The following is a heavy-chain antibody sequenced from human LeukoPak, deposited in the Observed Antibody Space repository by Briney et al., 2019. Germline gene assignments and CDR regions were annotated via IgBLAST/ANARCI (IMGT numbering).Heavy chain of an antibody. CDR2: IYYSGST. J-gene: IGHJ5*02. CDR1: GGSISSGGYY. D-gene: IGHD3-9*01. CDR3: ARDMTDWWFDP. Sequence: EPSETLSLTCTVSGGSISSGGYYWSWIRQHPGKGLEWIGYIYYSGSTHYNPSLKSRVTISVDTSKNQFSLKLSSVTAAVTAVYYCARDMTDWWFDPWGQGTLVTVSS. V-gene: IGHV4-31*03.